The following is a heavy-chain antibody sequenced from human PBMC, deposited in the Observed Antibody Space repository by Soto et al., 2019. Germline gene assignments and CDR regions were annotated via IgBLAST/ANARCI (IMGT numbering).Heavy chain of an antibody. Sequence: PGGSLRLSCAASGFSFSDYYMSWIRQAPGKGLEWVGRIKSKTDGGTTDYAAPVKGRFTISRDDSKNTLYLQMNSLKTEDTAVYYCTTDLYCISTSCYAGIYRVYYYYGMDVWGQGTTVTVSS. D-gene: IGHD2-2*01. CDR2: IKSKTDGGTT. CDR3: TTDLYCISTSCYAGIYRVYYYYGMDV. CDR1: GFSFSDYY. V-gene: IGHV3-15*01. J-gene: IGHJ6*02.